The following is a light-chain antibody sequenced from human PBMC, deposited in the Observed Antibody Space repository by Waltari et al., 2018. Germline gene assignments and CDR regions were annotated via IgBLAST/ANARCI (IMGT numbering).Light chain of an antibody. CDR1: PSFSRN. CDR3: QQYNNWPPWT. V-gene: IGKV3-15*01. J-gene: IGKJ1*01. CDR2: GAS. Sequence: EIVMTQSPATLSVSPGERATLSCRASPSFSRNLAGYQQKPGQAPRLLIYGASTRANGIPARFSGSGSGTEFTLTISSLQSEDFAVYYCQQYNNWPPWTFGQGTKVEIK.